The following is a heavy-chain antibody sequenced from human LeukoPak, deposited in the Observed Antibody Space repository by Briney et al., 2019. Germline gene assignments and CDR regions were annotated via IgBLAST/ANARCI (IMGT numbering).Heavy chain of an antibody. J-gene: IGHJ4*02. Sequence: SETLSLTCTVSGGSISSGDYYWSWIRQPPGKGLEYIGNIYYSGSTSYNPSLKSRLTISIDTSKNQFSLNLSSVTAADTAVYYCARRGDGYNYWDYWGQGTLVTVSS. D-gene: IGHD5-24*01. CDR2: IYYSGST. V-gene: IGHV4-30-4*01. CDR1: GGSISSGDYY. CDR3: ARRGDGYNYWDY.